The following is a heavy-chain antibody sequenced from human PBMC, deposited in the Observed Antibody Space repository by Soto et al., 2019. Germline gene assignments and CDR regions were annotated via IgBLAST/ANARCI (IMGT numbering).Heavy chain of an antibody. J-gene: IGHJ4*02. Sequence: GGSLRLSCAASGFTFSRYAMSWVRQAPGKGLEWVSAISGSGGSTYYADSVKGRFTISRDNSKNTLYLQMNSLRAEDTAVYYCAKGGYYDSSGYYDYWGQGTLVTVS. CDR2: ISGSGGST. D-gene: IGHD3-22*01. CDR3: AKGGYYDSSGYYDY. CDR1: GFTFSRYA. V-gene: IGHV3-23*01.